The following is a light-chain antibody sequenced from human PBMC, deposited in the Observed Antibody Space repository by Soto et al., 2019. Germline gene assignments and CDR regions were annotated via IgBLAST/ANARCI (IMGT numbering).Light chain of an antibody. Sequence: QSVLTQPASVSGSPGQSITISCTGTSSDIGAYNFVSWYQQHPGKAPKLMLYDVNIRPSGVSNRFSGSKSGNTPSLTISGLQAEDEADYYCTSWPTSTTMIFGGGTKLTVL. J-gene: IGLJ2*01. CDR1: SSDIGAYNF. CDR2: DVN. V-gene: IGLV2-14*03. CDR3: TSWPTSTTMI.